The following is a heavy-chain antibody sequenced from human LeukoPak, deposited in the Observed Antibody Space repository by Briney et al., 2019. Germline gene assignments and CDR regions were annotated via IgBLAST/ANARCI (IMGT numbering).Heavy chain of an antibody. V-gene: IGHV1-69*13. CDR2: IIPIFGTA. J-gene: IGHJ4*02. CDR3: ARDPVGIAVAGEEDFDY. CDR1: GGTFSSYA. Sequence: SVKVSCKASGGTFSSYAISWVRQAPGQGLEWMGGIIPIFGTANYAQRFQGRVTITADESTSTAYMELSSLRSEDTAVYYCARDPVGIAVAGEEDFDYWGQGTLVTVSS. D-gene: IGHD6-19*01.